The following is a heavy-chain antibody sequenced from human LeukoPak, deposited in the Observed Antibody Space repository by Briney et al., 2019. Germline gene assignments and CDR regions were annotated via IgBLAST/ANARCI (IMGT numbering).Heavy chain of an antibody. V-gene: IGHV1-69*04. Sequence: GSSVKVSCKASGGTFSSYAISWVRQAPGQGPEWMGRIIPIFGIANYAQKFQGRVTITADKSTSTAYMELSSLRSEDTAVYYCARAGYCSGGSCFALDYWGQGTLVTVSS. CDR3: ARAGYCSGGSCFALDY. CDR2: IIPIFGIA. J-gene: IGHJ4*02. CDR1: GGTFSSYA. D-gene: IGHD2-15*01.